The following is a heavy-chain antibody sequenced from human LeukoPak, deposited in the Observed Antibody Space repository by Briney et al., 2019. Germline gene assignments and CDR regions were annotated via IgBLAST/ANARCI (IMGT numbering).Heavy chain of an antibody. CDR1: GGSISGSSYY. J-gene: IGHJ4*02. Sequence: PSETLSLTCTVSGGSISGSSYYWGWIRQPPGKGLEWIGSIYYSGSTYYNPSLKSRVTISVDTSKNQFSLKLNSVTATDTAVYYCASRGGSSDYWGQGTLVTVSS. V-gene: IGHV4-39*01. D-gene: IGHD3-16*01. CDR2: IYYSGST. CDR3: ASRGGSSDY.